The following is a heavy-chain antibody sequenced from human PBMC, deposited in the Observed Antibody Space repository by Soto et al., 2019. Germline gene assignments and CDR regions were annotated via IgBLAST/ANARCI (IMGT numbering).Heavy chain of an antibody. Sequence: QITLKESGPTLVKPTQTLTLTCTFSGFSLSSTAVGVNWIRQPPGKALEWLALIYWDDDNQYSPSLKSRLTITKDTSKNQVVLTMTHMDPVDTATYYCAHGSGLLSDYWGQGTLVTVSS. V-gene: IGHV2-5*02. CDR2: IYWDDDN. CDR1: GFSLSSTAVG. CDR3: AHGSGLLSDY. D-gene: IGHD6-19*01. J-gene: IGHJ4*02.